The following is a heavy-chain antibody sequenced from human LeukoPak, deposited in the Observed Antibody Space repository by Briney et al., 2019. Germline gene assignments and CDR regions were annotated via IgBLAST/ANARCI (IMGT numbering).Heavy chain of an antibody. V-gene: IGHV5-51*01. CDR3: ARLAGSGSYYNRYYYGMDV. CDR1: GYSFTSYW. CDR2: IYPGDSDT. J-gene: IGHJ6*02. Sequence: GESLKISCKGSGYSFTSYWIGWVRQMPGKGLEWMGIIYPGDSDTRYSPSFQGQVTISADKSISTAYLQWSSLKASDTAMYYCARLAGSGSYYNRYYYGMDVWGQGTTVTLSS. D-gene: IGHD3-10*01.